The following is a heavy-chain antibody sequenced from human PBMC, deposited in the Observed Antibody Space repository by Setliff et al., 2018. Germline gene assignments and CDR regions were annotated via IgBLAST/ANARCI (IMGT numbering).Heavy chain of an antibody. CDR1: GGSISSSSYY. J-gene: IGHJ3*02. CDR2: IYYSGNT. D-gene: IGHD1-26*01. Sequence: SETLSLTCTVSGGSISSSSYYWGWIRQPPGKGLEWIGSIYYSGNTNYNPSLTSRVTMSVDTSKSQFSLKLRSVTAADTAVYYCARGGDSGSYFLANHDAFDIWGQGTMVTVSS. V-gene: IGHV4-39*07. CDR3: ARGGDSGSYFLANHDAFDI.